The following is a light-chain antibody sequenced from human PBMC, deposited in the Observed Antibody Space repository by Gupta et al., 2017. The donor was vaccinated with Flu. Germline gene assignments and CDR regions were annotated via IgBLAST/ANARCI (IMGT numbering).Light chain of an antibody. CDR3: QSYDVRLSTYV. Sequence: QSVLTQPPSVSGAPGQRVIILCTGSSSNIGADNDVHWYQQLPGTAPKLLMYVNNNRPSGGPDRFSGSKSGTSASLAITGLQAEDEADYYCQSYDVRLSTYVFGTGTRVTVL. V-gene: IGLV1-40*01. J-gene: IGLJ1*01. CDR2: VNN. CDR1: SSNIGADND.